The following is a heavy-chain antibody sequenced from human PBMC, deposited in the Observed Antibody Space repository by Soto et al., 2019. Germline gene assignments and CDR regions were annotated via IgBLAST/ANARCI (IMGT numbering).Heavy chain of an antibody. Sequence: PSETLSLTCTVSGGSISSVGYYWSWIRQHPGKGLEWIGYIYYSGSVLYESSLKSRLTISVDTSKNQFSLKLKSVTAEDTAVYYCARVTYDSLTAYSYYFDYWGQGTLVTVSS. D-gene: IGHD3-9*01. V-gene: IGHV4-61*08. CDR1: GGSISSVGYY. CDR3: ARVTYDSLTAYSYYFDY. J-gene: IGHJ4*02. CDR2: IYYSGSV.